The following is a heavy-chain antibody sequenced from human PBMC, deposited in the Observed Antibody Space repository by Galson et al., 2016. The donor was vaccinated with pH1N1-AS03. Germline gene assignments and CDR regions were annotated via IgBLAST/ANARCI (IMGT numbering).Heavy chain of an antibody. CDR2: IYHSGST. CDR1: GYSISSGYY. J-gene: IGHJ5*02. D-gene: IGHD6-19*01. V-gene: IGHV4-38-2*01. Sequence: LSLTCAVSGYSISSGYYWGWIRQPPGKGLEWIGSIYHSGSTSYNPSLKNRVTISLDTSKTQFSLKLSSVTAADTAVYSCSRPPRIIAVTGTFPGHFDPWGQGTLVTVST. CDR3: SRPPRIIAVTGTFPGHFDP.